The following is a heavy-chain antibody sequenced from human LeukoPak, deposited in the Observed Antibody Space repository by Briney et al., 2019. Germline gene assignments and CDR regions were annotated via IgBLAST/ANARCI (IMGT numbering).Heavy chain of an antibody. D-gene: IGHD2-15*01. CDR1: GFTFSSYA. CDR3: AKTKARLLYYYYYMDV. V-gene: IGHV3-23*01. J-gene: IGHJ6*03. CDR2: ISGSGGST. Sequence: GGSLRLSCAASGFTFSSYAMSWVRQAPGKGLEWVSAISGSGGSTYYADSVKGRFTISRDNSKNTLYLQMNSLRAEDTAVYYCAKTKARLLYYYYYMDVWGKGTTVTVSS.